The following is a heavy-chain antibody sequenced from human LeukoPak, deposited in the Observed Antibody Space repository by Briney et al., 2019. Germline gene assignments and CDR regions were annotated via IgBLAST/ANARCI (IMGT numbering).Heavy chain of an antibody. V-gene: IGHV3-11*06. CDR1: GFIFSDYY. CDR2: ISGSGSDT. CDR3: ARVGSIAAAGTPDY. J-gene: IGHJ4*02. Sequence: GGSLRLSCAASGFIFSDYYMTWIRQAPGKGLEWLSYISGSGSDTNYADSVKGRFTTSRDNAKNSLYLQMNTLRAEDTAVYYCARVGSIAAAGTPDYWGQGTLVTVSS. D-gene: IGHD6-13*01.